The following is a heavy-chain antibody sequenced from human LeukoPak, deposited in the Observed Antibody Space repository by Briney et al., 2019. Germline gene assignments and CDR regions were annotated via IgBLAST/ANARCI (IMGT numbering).Heavy chain of an antibody. CDR2: IRYDGSNK. Sequence: GGSLRLSCAASGFTFSSYGMHWVRQAPGKGLEWVAFIRYDGSNKYYADSVKGRFTISRDNSKNTLYLQTNSLRAEDTAVYYCAKDRSNDFWSGYLFDHWGQGTLVTVSS. D-gene: IGHD3-3*01. CDR3: AKDRSNDFWSGYLFDH. V-gene: IGHV3-30*02. J-gene: IGHJ4*02. CDR1: GFTFSSYG.